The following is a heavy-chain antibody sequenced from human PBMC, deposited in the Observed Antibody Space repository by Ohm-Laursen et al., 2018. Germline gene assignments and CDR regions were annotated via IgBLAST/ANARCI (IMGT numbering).Heavy chain of an antibody. Sequence: SETLSLTCAVYGGSFSGYYWSWIRQPPGKGLEWIGEINHSGSTNYNPSLKSRVTISVDTSKNQFSLKLSSVTAADTAVYYCERGHRTYYYGSGRSPGMDVWGQGTTVTVSS. D-gene: IGHD3-10*01. V-gene: IGHV4-34*01. CDR3: ERGHRTYYYGSGRSPGMDV. J-gene: IGHJ6*02. CDR2: INHSGST. CDR1: GGSFSGYY.